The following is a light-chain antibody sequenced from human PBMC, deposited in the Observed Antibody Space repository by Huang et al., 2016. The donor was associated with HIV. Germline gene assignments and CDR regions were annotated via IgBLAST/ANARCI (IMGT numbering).Light chain of an antibody. CDR2: AAS. V-gene: IGKV1-6*01. Sequence: AIQMTQSPSSLSASVGDRVTITCRASQGIPNDLGWYQQKPGKAPRLLVYAASRLHAGVPSRFSGGGSGTHFTLTISSRQPEDFATYYCLQSYSTPFTFGQGTKLEIK. J-gene: IGKJ2*01. CDR1: QGIPND. CDR3: LQSYSTPFT.